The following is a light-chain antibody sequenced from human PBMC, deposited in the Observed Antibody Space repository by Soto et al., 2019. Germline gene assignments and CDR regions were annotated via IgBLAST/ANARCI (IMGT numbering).Light chain of an antibody. J-gene: IGLJ2*01. V-gene: IGLV2-11*01. CDR1: SSDVGGYNY. Sequence: QSALTQPRSVSGSPGQSVTISCTGTSSDVGGYNYVSWYQQHPGKAPKLMIYDVSKRPSGVPDRFSGSKSGNTASLTISGLQAEDEADYYCCSYAGATAVFGGGTKLIVL. CDR2: DVS. CDR3: CSYAGATAV.